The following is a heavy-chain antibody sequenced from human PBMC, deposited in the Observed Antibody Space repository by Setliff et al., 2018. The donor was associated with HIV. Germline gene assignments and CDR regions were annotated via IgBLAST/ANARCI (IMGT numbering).Heavy chain of an antibody. CDR3: ARDLGYSSSSGWFDP. J-gene: IGHJ5*02. Sequence: GASVKFSCKASGFTFTGYYIHWVRQAPGQGLEWMGWITPNSGGTNYAQKFQGRVTMTRDTSISTAYMELSRLRSDDTAVYYCARDLGYSSSSGWFDPWGQGTLVTVSS. V-gene: IGHV1-2*02. D-gene: IGHD6-6*01. CDR2: ITPNSGGT. CDR1: GFTFTGYY.